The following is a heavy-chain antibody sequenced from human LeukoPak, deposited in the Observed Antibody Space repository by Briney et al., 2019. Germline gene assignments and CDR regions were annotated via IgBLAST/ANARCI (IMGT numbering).Heavy chain of an antibody. CDR3: ARGFRSVQVWSLFDY. CDR2: IYSGGST. J-gene: IGHJ4*02. V-gene: IGHV3-66*01. D-gene: IGHD3-3*01. Sequence: GGSLRLSRAASGFTVSSNYMTWVRQAPGKGLEWVSVIYSGGSTYYADSVEGRFTISRDNSKNTLYLQMNSLRAEDTAVYYCARGFRSVQVWSLFDYWGQGTLVTVSS. CDR1: GFTVSSNY.